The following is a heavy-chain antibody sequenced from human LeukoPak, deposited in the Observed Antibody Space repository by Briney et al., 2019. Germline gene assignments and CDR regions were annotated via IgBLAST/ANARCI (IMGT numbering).Heavy chain of an antibody. V-gene: IGHV1-2*02. J-gene: IGHJ5*02. CDR2: INPNSGGT. CDR3: ARDPIVVVPAASHNWFDP. Sequence: ASVKVSCKASGYTFTGYYMHWVRQAPGQGLEWMGWINPNSGGTNNAQKFQGRVTMTRDTSISTAYMELSRLRSDDTAVYYCARDPIVVVPAASHNWFDPWGQGTLVTVSS. CDR1: GYTFTGYY. D-gene: IGHD2-2*01.